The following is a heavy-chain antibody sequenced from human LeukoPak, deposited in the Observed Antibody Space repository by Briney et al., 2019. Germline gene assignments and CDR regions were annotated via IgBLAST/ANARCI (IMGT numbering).Heavy chain of an antibody. CDR1: GYTFTGYY. J-gene: IGHJ3*02. D-gene: IGHD3-3*01. Sequence: GASVKVSCKASGYTFTGYYMHWVRQAPGQGLEWMGWINPNSGGTNYAQKFQGRVTMTRDTSISTAYMELSRLRSDDTAVYYCARDRRAIFGVVISSHPEDAFDIWGQGTMVTVSS. CDR2: INPNSGGT. V-gene: IGHV1-2*02. CDR3: ARDRRAIFGVVISSHPEDAFDI.